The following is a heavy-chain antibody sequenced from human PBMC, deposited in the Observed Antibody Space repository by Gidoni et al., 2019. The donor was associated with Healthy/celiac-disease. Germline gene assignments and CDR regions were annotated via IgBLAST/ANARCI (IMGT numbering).Heavy chain of an antibody. V-gene: IGHV3-11*01. CDR1: GFTFSDYY. CDR3: ARGERITPRPNYHYYGMDV. D-gene: IGHD6-6*01. CDR2: ISSSGSSI. Sequence: QVQLVESGGGLAKPGGSLRLSCAASGFTFSDYYMNWIRQAPGKGLEWVSYISSSGSSICNADSVKGRFTISRDNAKNSLYLQMNSLRAEDTAVYYCARGERITPRPNYHYYGMDVWGQGTTVTVSS. J-gene: IGHJ6*02.